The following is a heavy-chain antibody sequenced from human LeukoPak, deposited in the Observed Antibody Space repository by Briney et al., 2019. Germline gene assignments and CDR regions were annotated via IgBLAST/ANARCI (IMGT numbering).Heavy chain of an antibody. CDR1: GGSISSGGYY. J-gene: IGHJ4*02. Sequence: SQTLSLTCTVSGGSISSGGYYWSWIRQHPGKGLEWIGYIYYSGSTYYNPSLKSRVTISVDTSKNQFSLKLSSVTAADTAVYYCARDRYGDPNHLNYWGQGTLVTVSS. CDR2: IYYSGST. V-gene: IGHV4-31*03. CDR3: ARDRYGDPNHLNY. D-gene: IGHD4-17*01.